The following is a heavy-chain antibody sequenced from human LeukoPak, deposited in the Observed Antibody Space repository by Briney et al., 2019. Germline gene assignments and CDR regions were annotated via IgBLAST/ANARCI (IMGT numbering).Heavy chain of an antibody. CDR1: GGSFSGYY. CDR3: ARALKNTMVRGLNWFDP. CDR2: INHSGST. J-gene: IGHJ5*02. D-gene: IGHD3-10*01. V-gene: IGHV4-34*01. Sequence: SETLSLTCAVYGGSFSGYYWSWIRQPPGKGLEWIGEINHSGSTNYNPSLKSQVTISVDTSKNQFSLKLSSVTAADTAVYYCARALKNTMVRGLNWFDPWGQGTLVTVSS.